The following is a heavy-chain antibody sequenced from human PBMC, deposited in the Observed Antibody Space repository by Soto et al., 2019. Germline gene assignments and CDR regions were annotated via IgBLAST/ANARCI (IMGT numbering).Heavy chain of an antibody. D-gene: IGHD2-21*01. J-gene: IGHJ4*02. V-gene: IGHV3-66*01. CDR1: GFTVSSNY. CDR3: ARDLWSRTAGFYFDY. CDR2: IYSGGST. Sequence: PGGSLRLSCAASGFTVSSNYMSWVRQAPGKGLEWVSVIYSGGSTYYADSVKGRFTISRDNSKNTLYLQMNSLRAEDTAVYYCARDLWSRTAGFYFDYWGQGTLVTVS.